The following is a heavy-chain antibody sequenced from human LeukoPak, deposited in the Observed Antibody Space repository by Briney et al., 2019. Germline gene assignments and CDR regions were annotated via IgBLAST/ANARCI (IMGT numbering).Heavy chain of an antibody. CDR3: AKGGGEYYDFWSGYEDV. CDR2: ISGSGGST. Sequence: GGSLRLSCAASGFTFSSYAMNWVRQAPGKGLEWVSGISGSGGSTYYADSVKGRFTISRDNSKNTLYLQMNSLRAEDTAVYYCAKGGGEYYDFWSGYEDVWGQGTTVTVSS. CDR1: GFTFSSYA. D-gene: IGHD3-3*01. V-gene: IGHV3-23*01. J-gene: IGHJ6*02.